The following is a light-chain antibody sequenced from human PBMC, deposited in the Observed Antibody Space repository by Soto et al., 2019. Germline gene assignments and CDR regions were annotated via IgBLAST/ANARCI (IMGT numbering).Light chain of an antibody. V-gene: IGKV3-20*01. J-gene: IGKJ2*01. CDR1: QSVRSSY. CDR3: QQYGSSPVYT. CDR2: GAS. Sequence: EIVLTQSPGTLSLSPGERATLSCRASQSVRSSYLAWYQQKPGQAPRLLIYGASSRATGIPDRFSGSGSGTDVTLTISRLEPEDFAVYYCQQYGSSPVYTFGLGTKLEIK.